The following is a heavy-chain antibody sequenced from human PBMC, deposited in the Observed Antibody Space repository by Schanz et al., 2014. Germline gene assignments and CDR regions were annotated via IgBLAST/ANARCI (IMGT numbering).Heavy chain of an antibody. CDR3: ARGTMPGTFDI. V-gene: IGHV1-69*02. J-gene: IGHJ3*02. CDR2: FIPILDVG. Sequence: VQLEQSGAEVKKPGSSVKVSCKASGGTFSSFGINWVRQAPGQGLEWVGRFIPILDVGNYAQQFQGRVTFTADKSSSTAYMELSSLRYEDTALYYCARGTMPGTFDIWGQGTMXTVSS. CDR1: GGTFSSFG. D-gene: IGHD2-2*01.